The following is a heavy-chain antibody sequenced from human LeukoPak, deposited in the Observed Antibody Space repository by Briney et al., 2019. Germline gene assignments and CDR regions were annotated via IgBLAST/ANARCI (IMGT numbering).Heavy chain of an antibody. Sequence: SETLSLTCAVYGGSFSGYYWSWIRQPPGKGLEWIGEINHSGSTNYNPSLKSRVTISVDTSKNQFSPKLSSVTAADTAVYYCARGDVDTAMVPFDYWGQGTLVTVSS. V-gene: IGHV4-34*01. CDR2: INHSGST. CDR3: ARGDVDTAMVPFDY. J-gene: IGHJ4*02. D-gene: IGHD5-18*01. CDR1: GGSFSGYY.